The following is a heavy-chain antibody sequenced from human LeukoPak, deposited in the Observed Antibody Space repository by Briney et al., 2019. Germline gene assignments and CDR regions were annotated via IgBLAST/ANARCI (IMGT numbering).Heavy chain of an antibody. CDR3: ARDGPIAAGYYYGMDV. J-gene: IGHJ6*02. V-gene: IGHV3-7*01. Sequence: GGSLRLSCAASGFTFSSYWMGWVRQAPGKGLEWLANIKQDGSEKYYVDSVKGRFTISRDNAKNSLYLQMNSLRAEDTAVYYCARDGPIAAGYYYGMDVWGQGTTVTVSS. CDR2: IKQDGSEK. CDR1: GFTFSSYW. D-gene: IGHD6-13*01.